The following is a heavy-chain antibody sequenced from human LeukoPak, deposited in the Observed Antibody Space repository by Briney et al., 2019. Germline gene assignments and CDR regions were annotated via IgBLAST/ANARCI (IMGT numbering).Heavy chain of an antibody. CDR3: ARSRYGSVRYFDN. V-gene: IGHV3-72*01. CDR2: SRNKVNGYTT. CDR1: GITLSDHY. Sequence: GGSLRLSCAASGITLSDHYMDWVRQVPGKGLEWAGRSRNKVNGYTTEYPASVKGRFTISRDDSNNSLYLQMNSLKTEDTAVYFCARSRYGSVRYFDNWGQGTLVTVSS. D-gene: IGHD6-19*01. J-gene: IGHJ4*02.